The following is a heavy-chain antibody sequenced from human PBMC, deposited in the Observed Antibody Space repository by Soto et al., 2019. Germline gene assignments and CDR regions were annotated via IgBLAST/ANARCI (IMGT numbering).Heavy chain of an antibody. CDR3: ARRDCSSTSCPFGGNWFDP. CDR2: IDPSDSYT. Sequence: EVQLVQSGAEVKKPGESLRISCKGSGYSFTSYWINWVRQMPGKGLEWMGRIDPSDSYTNYSPSFQGHVTISADKSISTAYLQWSSLKASDTAMYYCARRDCSSTSCPFGGNWFDPWGQGTLVTVSS. V-gene: IGHV5-10-1*01. D-gene: IGHD2-2*01. CDR1: GYSFTSYW. J-gene: IGHJ5*02.